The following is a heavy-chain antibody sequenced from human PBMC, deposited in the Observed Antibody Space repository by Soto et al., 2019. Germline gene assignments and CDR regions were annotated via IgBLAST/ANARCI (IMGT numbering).Heavy chain of an antibody. CDR1: GYTFTTFW. Sequence: PGESLKISCTGFGYTFTTFWIGWVRQMPGKGLEWMGRIDPRDSYVTYSPSSEGHVTISADKSISTAYLQWGSLKASDTAMYYCARIYCTTTTCDSWFDPWGQGTLVTVSS. CDR3: ARIYCTTTTCDSWFDP. CDR2: IDPRDSYV. D-gene: IGHD2-2*01. J-gene: IGHJ5*02. V-gene: IGHV5-10-1*01.